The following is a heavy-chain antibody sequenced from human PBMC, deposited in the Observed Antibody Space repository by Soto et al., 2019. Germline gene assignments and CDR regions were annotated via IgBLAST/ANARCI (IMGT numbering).Heavy chain of an antibody. J-gene: IGHJ4*02. Sequence: HPGGSLRLSCAASGFTFSSYAMHWVRQAPGKGLEWVAVISYDGSNKYYADSVKGRFTISRDNSENTLYLQMNSLRAEDTAVYYCARDQAYYYDSSGSNPTFDYWGQGTLVTVSS. V-gene: IGHV3-30-3*01. D-gene: IGHD3-22*01. CDR2: ISYDGSNK. CDR1: GFTFSSYA. CDR3: ARDQAYYYDSSGSNPTFDY.